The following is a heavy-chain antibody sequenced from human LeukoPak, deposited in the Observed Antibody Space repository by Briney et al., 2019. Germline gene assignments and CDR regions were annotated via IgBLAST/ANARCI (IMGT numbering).Heavy chain of an antibody. D-gene: IGHD2-2*01. CDR3: AKLSEETWIVVVPAAYNWFDP. J-gene: IGHJ5*02. CDR2: ISGSGGST. V-gene: IGHV3-23*01. CDR1: GFTFSSYA. Sequence: RPGGSLRLSCAASGFTFSSYAMSWVRQAPGKGLEWVSAISGSGGSTYYADSVKGRFTISRDNSKNTLYLQMNSLRAEDTAVYYCAKLSEETWIVVVPAAYNWFDPWGQGTLVTVSS.